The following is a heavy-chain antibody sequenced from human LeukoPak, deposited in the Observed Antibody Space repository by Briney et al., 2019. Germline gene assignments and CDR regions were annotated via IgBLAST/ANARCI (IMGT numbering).Heavy chain of an antibody. CDR1: GGSISYYY. D-gene: IGHD6-13*01. Sequence: SETLSLTCTVSGGSISYYYWGWVRQPPGKGLEWIGFIYYSGSTNYNPSLKSRLTISADTSKNQFSLKLSSVTAADTAVYYCARAQAGLHYYYGMDVWGQGTTVTVSS. CDR3: ARAQAGLHYYYGMDV. V-gene: IGHV4-59*01. J-gene: IGHJ6*02. CDR2: IYYSGST.